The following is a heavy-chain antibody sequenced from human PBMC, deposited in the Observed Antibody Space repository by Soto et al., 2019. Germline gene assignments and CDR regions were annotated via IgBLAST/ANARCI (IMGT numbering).Heavy chain of an antibody. V-gene: IGHV4-31*03. CDR1: GGSITSSGYY. D-gene: IGHD2-2*01. J-gene: IGHJ4*02. CDR2: TSHSGST. CDR3: ARGGGSTKVDY. Sequence: QVQLQESGPGLVKPSQTLSLTCTVSGGSITSSGYYWSWIRQHPGEGLEWIGFTSHSGSTSYNPSLKRRVIISVDTSSNQFSLNLKSVTAADTAVYYCARGGGSTKVDYWGQGTLVTVS.